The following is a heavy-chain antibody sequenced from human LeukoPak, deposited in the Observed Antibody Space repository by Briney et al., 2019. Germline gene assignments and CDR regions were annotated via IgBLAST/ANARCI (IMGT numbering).Heavy chain of an antibody. CDR3: AKNRLVRGAYYFDY. J-gene: IGHJ4*02. D-gene: IGHD3-10*01. Sequence: GGSLRLSCAASGFTFSSYAMSWVRQAPGQGLEWVSAISGSGGSTYYADSVKGRFTISRDNSKNTLYLQMNSLRAEDTAVYYCAKNRLVRGAYYFDYWGQGTLVTVSS. V-gene: IGHV3-23*01. CDR1: GFTFSSYA. CDR2: ISGSGGST.